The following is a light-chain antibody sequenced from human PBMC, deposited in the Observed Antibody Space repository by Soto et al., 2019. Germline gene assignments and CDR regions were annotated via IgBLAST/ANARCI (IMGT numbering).Light chain of an antibody. V-gene: IGKV3-11*01. J-gene: IGKJ4*01. CDR1: QSVTNS. CDR2: DAS. Sequence: EIVLTQSPVTLSLSPGERATLSCRASQSVTNSLAWYQQKPGQAPRLLVYDASNRATGIPTRFSGSGSGTDFTLTISNLEPEDCAVYYCQQHISWPLTFGGGTKVEIK. CDR3: QQHISWPLT.